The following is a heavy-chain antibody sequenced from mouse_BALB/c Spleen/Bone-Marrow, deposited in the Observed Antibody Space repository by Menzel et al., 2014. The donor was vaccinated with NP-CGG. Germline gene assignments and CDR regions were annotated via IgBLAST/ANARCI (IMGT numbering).Heavy chain of an antibody. CDR2: IRNKANGYTT. Sequence: EVKLEESGGGLVQPGGSLRLSCATSGFTFTDYYMSWVRQPPGKALEWLGFIRNKANGYTTEYSASVKGRFTISRDNSQSILYLQMNTLRAEDSATYYCARGGSDLDYWGQGTTLTVSS. V-gene: IGHV7-3*02. CDR1: GFTFTDYY. J-gene: IGHJ2*01. CDR3: ARGGSDLDY.